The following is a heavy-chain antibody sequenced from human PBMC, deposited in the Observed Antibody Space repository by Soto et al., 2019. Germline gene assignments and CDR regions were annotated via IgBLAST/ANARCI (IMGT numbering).Heavy chain of an antibody. V-gene: IGHV4-59*01. Sequence: TSETLSLTCTVSGGSISSYYWSWIRQPPGKGLECIGYIYYSRSTNYNPSLQSRVTISVDTSKSQFSLKLSSVTAADTAFYYCASSDYYDPSGPYFFDYWGQGTLVTVSS. J-gene: IGHJ4*02. CDR2: IYYSRST. CDR3: ASSDYYDPSGPYFFDY. D-gene: IGHD3-22*01. CDR1: GGSISSYY.